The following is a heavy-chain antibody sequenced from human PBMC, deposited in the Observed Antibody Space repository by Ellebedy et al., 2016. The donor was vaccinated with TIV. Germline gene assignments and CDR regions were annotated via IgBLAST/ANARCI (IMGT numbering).Heavy chain of an antibody. Sequence: GESLKISXKGSGYSFTSYWISWVRQMPGKGLEWMGRIDPSDSYTNYSPSFQGHVTISADKSISTAYLQWSSLKASDTAMYYCARLGTTVTHGYYYGMDVWGQGTTVTVSS. CDR1: GYSFTSYW. CDR2: IDPSDSYT. CDR3: ARLGTTVTHGYYYGMDV. D-gene: IGHD4-17*01. V-gene: IGHV5-10-1*01. J-gene: IGHJ6*02.